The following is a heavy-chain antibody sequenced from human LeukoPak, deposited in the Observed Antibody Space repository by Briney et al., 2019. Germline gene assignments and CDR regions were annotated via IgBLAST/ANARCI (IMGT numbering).Heavy chain of an antibody. CDR2: IWYDGSNK. D-gene: IGHD3-22*01. Sequence: PGRSLRLSCAASRFTFSSYGMHWVRQAPGKGLEWVAVIWYDGSNKYYADSVKGRFTISRDDSKNTLYLQMNSLRAEDTAVYYCARNYYDSSGYYYHDYWGQGTLVTVSS. J-gene: IGHJ4*02. CDR3: ARNYYDSSGYYYHDY. CDR1: RFTFSSYG. V-gene: IGHV3-33*01.